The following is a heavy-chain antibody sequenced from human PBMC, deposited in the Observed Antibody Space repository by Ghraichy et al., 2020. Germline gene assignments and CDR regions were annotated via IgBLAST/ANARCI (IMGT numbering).Heavy chain of an antibody. D-gene: IGHD1-26*01. CDR2: IKQDGSEK. J-gene: IGHJ4*02. Sequence: GSLRLPCATSGFIFTTYWMAWVRQAPGKGLEWVANIKQDGSEKHYVDSVKGRFSISRDDAKNSLYLQMNSLRAEDTALYYCARDVSGNLDYWGQGTLVTVSS. CDR3: ARDVSGNLDY. CDR1: GFIFTTYW. V-gene: IGHV3-7*03.